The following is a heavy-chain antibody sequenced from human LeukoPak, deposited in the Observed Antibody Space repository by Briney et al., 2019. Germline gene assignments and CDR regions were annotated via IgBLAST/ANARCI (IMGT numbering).Heavy chain of an antibody. V-gene: IGHV4-59*01. D-gene: IGHD3-10*01. J-gene: IGHJ6*02. CDR2: IHYTGST. CDR1: GGSINNYY. Sequence: SETLSLTCTVSGGSINNYYWNWIRQPPGKGLEWIGFIHYTGSTNYNPSLKSRVTISVDTSKNQFSLKLSSVTAADTAVYYCAREDVAGGSGSNYYYYGADVWGQGTTVTVSS. CDR3: AREDVAGGSGSNYYYYGADV.